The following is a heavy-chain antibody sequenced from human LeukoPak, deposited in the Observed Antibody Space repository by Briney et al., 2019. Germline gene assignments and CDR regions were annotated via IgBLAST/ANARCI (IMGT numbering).Heavy chain of an antibody. V-gene: IGHV1-2*02. CDR3: ARVAGGYELDY. CDR2: INPNSGGT. Sequence: ASVKVSCKASGYTFTGYYMHWVRQAPGQGLEWMGWINPNSGGTDYAQKFQGRVTMTRDMSTSTVYMELSSLRSEDTAVYYCARVAGGYELDYWGQGTLVTVSS. CDR1: GYTFTGYY. J-gene: IGHJ4*02. D-gene: IGHD5-12*01.